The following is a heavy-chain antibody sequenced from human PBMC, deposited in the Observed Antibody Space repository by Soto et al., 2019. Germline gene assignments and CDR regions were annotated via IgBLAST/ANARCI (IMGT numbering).Heavy chain of an antibody. J-gene: IGHJ1*01. V-gene: IGHV3-9*01. CDR2: INWNSGSI. CDR1: GFTFDDYA. D-gene: IGHD6-13*01. CDR3: VKDESINWYSGHFRH. Sequence: SLRLSGAASGFTFDDYAMHWVRQVPGKGLEWVSGINWNSGSIGYGDSVKGRFAISRDNAKNSLHLQMNSLSAEDTAFYYCVKDESINWYSGHFRHWGQGTLVNV.